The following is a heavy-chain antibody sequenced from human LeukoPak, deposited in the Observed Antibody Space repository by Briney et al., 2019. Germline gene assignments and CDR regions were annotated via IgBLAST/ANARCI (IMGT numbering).Heavy chain of an antibody. CDR1: GGSISGYF. V-gene: IGHV4-59*08. D-gene: IGHD2/OR15-2a*01. CDR3: ARRAEYSGFWFDP. CDR2: IYYSGST. Sequence: SETLSLTCTVSGGSISGYFWSWIRQPPGKGLEWIGYIYYSGSTNYNPSLKSRVTISVDTSKNQFSLKLSSVTAADTAVYYCARRAEYSGFWFDPWGQGTLVTVSS. J-gene: IGHJ5*02.